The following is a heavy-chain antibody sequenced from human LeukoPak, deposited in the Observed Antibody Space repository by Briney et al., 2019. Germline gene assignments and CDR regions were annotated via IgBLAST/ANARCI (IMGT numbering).Heavy chain of an antibody. CDR3: ARRNHYFYYMDV. CDR2: IYTSGSA. V-gene: IGHV4-4*09. J-gene: IGHJ6*03. CDR1: GGSISSYY. Sequence: SETLSLACTVSGGSISSYYWTWFRQSPVKGLEWIGYIYTSGSAFYNPSLESRVTISLDTSENQFSLKLSSVTAADTAVYYCARRNHYFYYMDVWGKGTTVTVSS.